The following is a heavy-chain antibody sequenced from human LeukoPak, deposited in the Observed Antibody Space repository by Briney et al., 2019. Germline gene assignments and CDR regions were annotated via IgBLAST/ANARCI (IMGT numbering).Heavy chain of an antibody. V-gene: IGHV3-30*04. CDR1: GFTFSSYV. CDR3: AKETYCSGGGCYWGPMDY. D-gene: IGHD2-15*01. J-gene: IGHJ4*02. Sequence: GRSLRLSCAASGFTFSSYVMHWVRQAPGKGLEWVAIISYDGSNEYYTDSVKGRFTISRDNSKNTVFLQMDSLRAGDTAVYYCAKETYCSGGGCYWGPMDYWGQGTLVTVSS. CDR2: ISYDGSNE.